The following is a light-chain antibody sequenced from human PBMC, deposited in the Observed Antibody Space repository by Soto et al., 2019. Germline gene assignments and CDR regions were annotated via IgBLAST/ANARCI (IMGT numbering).Light chain of an antibody. Sequence: EVVLTQSPGTLSLSSGERATLSCRASQSLSSIYLAWYQQKPGQAPRLLMYGASNRATGIPDRFSGSGSGTDFTLTISRLEPEDFAVYYCQQYGSSPTFGQGTRLEMK. J-gene: IGKJ5*01. CDR1: QSLSSIY. V-gene: IGKV3-20*01. CDR2: GAS. CDR3: QQYGSSPT.